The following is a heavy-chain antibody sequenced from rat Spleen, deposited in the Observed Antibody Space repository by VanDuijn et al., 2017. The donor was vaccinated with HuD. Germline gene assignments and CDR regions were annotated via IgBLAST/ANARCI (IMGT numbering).Heavy chain of an antibody. D-gene: IGHD3-1*01. V-gene: IGHV5-22*01. J-gene: IGHJ2*01. CDR1: GFNFNEYW. CDR2: ISYEGSST. CDR3: ARQRTLYYFDY. Sequence: EVKLVESGGGLVQPGRSLKLSCAASGFNFNEYWMGWVRQAPKKGLEWVASISYEGSSTYYGDSVKGRFTISRDNAESTLYLQMDNVRSEDAATYYCARQRTLYYFDYWGQGVMVTVSS.